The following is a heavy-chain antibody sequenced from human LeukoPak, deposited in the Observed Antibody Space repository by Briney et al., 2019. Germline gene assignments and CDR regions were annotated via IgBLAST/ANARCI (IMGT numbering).Heavy chain of an antibody. V-gene: IGHV3-48*03. D-gene: IGHD6-19*01. J-gene: IGHJ4*02. CDR3: ARKGRLWAGTVRPFDY. CDR2: ISSSGSTI. CDR1: GFTFSSYE. Sequence: GGSLRLSCAASGFTFSSYEMNWVRQAPGKGPEWVSYISSSGSTIYYADSVKGRFTISRDNAKNSLYLQMNSLRAEDTAVYYCARKGRLWAGTVRPFDYWGQGTLVTVSS.